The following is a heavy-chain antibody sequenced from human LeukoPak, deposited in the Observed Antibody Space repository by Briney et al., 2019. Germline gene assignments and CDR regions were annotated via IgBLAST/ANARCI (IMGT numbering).Heavy chain of an antibody. Sequence: GRSLRLSCAASGFTFSNYEMNWVRQAPGKGLEWVSYIGSSGRAIYYADSVRGRFTISRGNAKSSLYLQMDSLRAEDTAVYYCARVGYDWNLFDCWGQGTLVTVSS. J-gene: IGHJ4*02. V-gene: IGHV3-48*03. CDR1: GFTFSNYE. CDR2: IGSSGRAI. CDR3: ARVGYDWNLFDC. D-gene: IGHD1-20*01.